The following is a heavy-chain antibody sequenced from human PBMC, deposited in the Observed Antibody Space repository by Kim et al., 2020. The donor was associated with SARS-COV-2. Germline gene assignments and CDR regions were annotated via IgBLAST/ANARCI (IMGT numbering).Heavy chain of an antibody. CDR3: TRGSISTTIMVYDY. Sequence: SVKVSCKASGGTFNSYSLNWVRQAPGQGLEWMGGIIPILGTPNYAKKFQGRVTITADESTSTAYMELTSLSSEDTAVYYCTRGSISTTIMVYDYRGPGT. J-gene: IGHJ4*01. CDR2: IIPILGTP. V-gene: IGHV1-69*13. D-gene: IGHD2-2*01. CDR1: GGTFNSYS.